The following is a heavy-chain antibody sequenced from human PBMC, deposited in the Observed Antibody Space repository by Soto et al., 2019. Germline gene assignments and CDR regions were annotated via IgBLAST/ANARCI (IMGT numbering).Heavy chain of an antibody. J-gene: IGHJ6*02. CDR1: GGAFSSYA. CDR3: ARDYYGSGTFTPAAPPYYYYGMDV. Sequence: WASVKVSCKASGGAFSSYAISWVRQAPGQGLEWMGGIIPIFGTANYAQKFQGRVTITADESTSTAYMELSSLRSEDTAVYYCARDYYGSGTFTPAAPPYYYYGMDVWGQGTTVTVSS. D-gene: IGHD3-10*01. V-gene: IGHV1-69*13. CDR2: IIPIFGTA.